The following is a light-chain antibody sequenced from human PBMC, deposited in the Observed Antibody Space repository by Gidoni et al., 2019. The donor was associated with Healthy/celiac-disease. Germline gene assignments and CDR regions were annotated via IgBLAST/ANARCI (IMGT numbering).Light chain of an antibody. CDR3: QQNYSTPRT. Sequence: IPMTLSPSSLSASVVDRVTITCRASQSISSYLNWYQQKPGKAPRLLIYAASSLQSGVPSRFSGSGSGTDFTLTISSLQPEDFATYYCQQNYSTPRTFGGGTKVEIK. CDR2: AAS. J-gene: IGKJ4*02. CDR1: QSISSY. V-gene: IGKV1-39*01.